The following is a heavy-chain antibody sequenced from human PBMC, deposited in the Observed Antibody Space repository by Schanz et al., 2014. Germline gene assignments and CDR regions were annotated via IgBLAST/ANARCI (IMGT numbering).Heavy chain of an antibody. J-gene: IGHJ4*02. CDR3: ARDHTTESYYSAGPPIDY. D-gene: IGHD1-26*01. V-gene: IGHV3-23*04. Sequence: VQLVESGGGVVQPGRSLRLSCTASGFTFTNYAMSWVRQAPGKGLEWVSTIGTSGGTNYAESVKGRFTISRDNSKNTLFLQMNSLRAEDTAVYYCARDHTTESYYSAGPPIDYWGQGTLLTVSS. CDR1: GFTFTNYA. CDR2: IGTSGGT.